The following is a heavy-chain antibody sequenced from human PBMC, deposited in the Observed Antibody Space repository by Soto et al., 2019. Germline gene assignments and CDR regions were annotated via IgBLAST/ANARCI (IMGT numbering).Heavy chain of an antibody. CDR1: GFTFSSYA. D-gene: IGHD5-18*01. J-gene: IGHJ6*02. CDR3: AREIQPPQRSGMDV. V-gene: IGHV3-30-3*01. Sequence: QVQLVESGGGVVQPGRSLRLSCAASGFTFSSYAMHWVRQAPGKGLEWVAVISYDGSNKYYADSVKGRFTISRDNSKNTRYLQMNSLRAEDTAVYYCAREIQPPQRSGMDVWGQGTTVTVSS. CDR2: ISYDGSNK.